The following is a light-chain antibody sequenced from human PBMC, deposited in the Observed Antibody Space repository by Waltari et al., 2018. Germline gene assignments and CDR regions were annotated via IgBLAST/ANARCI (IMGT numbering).Light chain of an antibody. V-gene: IGLV1-40*01. J-gene: IGLJ2*01. CDR2: GNN. CDR3: QSFDGRRTL. CDR1: ISNIGAGYH. Sequence: QSVLTQPPSVSAAPGRRVTISCTGDISNIGAGYHVHWYQQLPETSPKLLIYGNNNRPSGVPDRFSASRSGTSASLAITGLQAEDEADYYCQSFDGRRTLFGGGTKLTVL.